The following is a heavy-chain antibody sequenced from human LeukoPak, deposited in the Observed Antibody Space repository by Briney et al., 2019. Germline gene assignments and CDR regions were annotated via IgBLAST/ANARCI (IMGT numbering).Heavy chain of an antibody. Sequence: GGSLRLSCAASGFTFSSYSMNWVRQAPGKGLEWVSSISSSSSNIYYADSVKGRFTISRDNAKNSLYLQMNSLRVEDTAVYYCARDLGATIFDFDYWGQGTLVTVSS. V-gene: IGHV3-21*01. J-gene: IGHJ4*02. CDR2: ISSSSSNI. CDR3: ARDLGATIFDFDY. D-gene: IGHD1-26*01. CDR1: GFTFSSYS.